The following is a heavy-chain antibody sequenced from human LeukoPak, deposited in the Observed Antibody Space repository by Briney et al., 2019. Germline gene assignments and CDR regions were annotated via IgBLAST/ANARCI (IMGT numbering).Heavy chain of an antibody. Sequence: PGGSLRLSCAASGFTFSSYGMSWVRQAPGKGLEWVSAISGSGGSTYYADSVKGRFTISRDNSKNTLYLQMNSLRAEDTAVYYCAKQTNLVVVAATHFDYWGQGTLVTVSS. CDR1: GFTFSSYG. CDR3: AKQTNLVVVAATHFDY. V-gene: IGHV3-23*01. J-gene: IGHJ4*02. CDR2: ISGSGGST. D-gene: IGHD2-15*01.